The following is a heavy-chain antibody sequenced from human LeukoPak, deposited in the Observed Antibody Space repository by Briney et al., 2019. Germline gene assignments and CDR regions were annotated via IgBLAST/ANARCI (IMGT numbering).Heavy chain of an antibody. J-gene: IGHJ4*02. CDR2: IYTSWST. CDR1: GGSISDYY. D-gene: IGHD3-22*01. CDR3: VRDQYYYDSSGYYLLDQ. V-gene: IGHV4-4*07. Sequence: SETLSLTCSVSGGSISDYYWSWIRQPAGKGLEGIGRIYTSWSTYYNPSLNSRVTISVDTSKNQFSLKLTSVTAAETAVYYCVRDQYYYDSSGYYLLDQWGQGTLVTVSS.